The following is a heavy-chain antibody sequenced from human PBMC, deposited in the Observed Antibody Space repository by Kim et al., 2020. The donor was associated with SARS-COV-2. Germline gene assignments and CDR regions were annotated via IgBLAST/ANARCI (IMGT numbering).Heavy chain of an antibody. Sequence: SETLSLTCTVYGGSISSSSYCWGWLRQSPGKGLEGIRSVYYNGNTYYNPSRKSRVTISVDTYQNQFSLNLSSVTAADTTVYYCARLIPSGWYFDYWGQGTLVTVSS. D-gene: IGHD6-19*01. V-gene: IGHV4-39*01. CDR1: GGSISSSSYC. J-gene: IGHJ4*02. CDR3: ARLIPSGWYFDY. CDR2: VYYNGNT.